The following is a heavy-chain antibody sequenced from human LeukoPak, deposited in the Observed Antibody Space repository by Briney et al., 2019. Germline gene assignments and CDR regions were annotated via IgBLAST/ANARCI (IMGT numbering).Heavy chain of an antibody. V-gene: IGHV3-30*18. D-gene: IGHD1-26*01. CDR2: ISHDGNSD. CDR3: AKGGGSFCLPFDP. CDR1: GFTFSNYG. Sequence: GGSLRLSCAASGFTFSNYGMHWVRQAPGKGLEYMAVISHDGNSDYYADSVRGRFTISRDNSKNTLYLQMNSLRTDDTAVYYCAKGGGSFCLPFDPWGQGALVTVSS. J-gene: IGHJ5*02.